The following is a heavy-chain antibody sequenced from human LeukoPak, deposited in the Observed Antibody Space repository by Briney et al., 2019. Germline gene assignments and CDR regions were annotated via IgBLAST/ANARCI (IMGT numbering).Heavy chain of an antibody. CDR2: ISGSGGST. J-gene: IGHJ4*02. CDR3: AKLPILRLAYFDY. Sequence: GSLRLSCAASGFTFSSYAMSWARQAPGKGLEWVSAISGSGGSTYYADSVKGRFTISRDNSKNTLYLQMNSLRAEDTAVYYCAKLPILRLAYFDYWGQGTLVTVSS. V-gene: IGHV3-23*01. D-gene: IGHD6-19*01. CDR1: GFTFSSYA.